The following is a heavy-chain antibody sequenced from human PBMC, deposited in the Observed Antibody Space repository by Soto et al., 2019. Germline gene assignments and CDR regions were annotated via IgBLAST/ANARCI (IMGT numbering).Heavy chain of an antibody. V-gene: IGHV4-59*01. CDR2: IYYSGIT. D-gene: IGHD2-2*02. CDR1: GGSISSYY. J-gene: IGHJ6*02. CDR3: ARYTSNYYSRMDV. Sequence: QVQLQESGPGLVKPSETLSLTCTVSGGSISSYYWSWIRQPPGKGLEWIGYIYYSGITNYNPSLKSRVTISVDTSKNQFSLKLSSVTAADTAVYYCARYTSNYYSRMDVWGQGTTVTVSS.